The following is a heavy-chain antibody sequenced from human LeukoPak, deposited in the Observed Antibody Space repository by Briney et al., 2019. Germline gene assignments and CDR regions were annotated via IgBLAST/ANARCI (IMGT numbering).Heavy chain of an antibody. D-gene: IGHD3-22*01. CDR3: ARDFVSDSSGSLDY. J-gene: IGHJ4*02. V-gene: IGHV3-33*01. CDR2: IWYDGSNK. CDR1: GFTFSSYG. Sequence: GGSLRVSCAASGFTFSSYGMHWVRQAPGKGLEWVAVIWYDGSNKYYADSVKGRFTISRDNSKNTLYLQMNSLRAEDTAAYYCARDFVSDSSGSLDYWGQGTLVTVSS.